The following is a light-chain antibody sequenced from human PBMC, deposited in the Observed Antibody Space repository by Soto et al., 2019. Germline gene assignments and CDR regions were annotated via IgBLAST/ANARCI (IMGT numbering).Light chain of an antibody. V-gene: IGKV3-20*01. CDR1: QSVNSSY. J-gene: IGKJ1*01. Sequence: EIVLTQSPGTLSLSPGERATLSCRASQSVNSSYLAWYQHKPGQAPRLLIYGASTRATGIPDRFGGSGSGTDFTLTIARLEPGDFAVYYCQQYGNSPQTFGQGTKVDIK. CDR2: GAS. CDR3: QQYGNSPQT.